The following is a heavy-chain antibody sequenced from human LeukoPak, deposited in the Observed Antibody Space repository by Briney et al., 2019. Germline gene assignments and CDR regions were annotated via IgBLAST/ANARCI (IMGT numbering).Heavy chain of an antibody. D-gene: IGHD2-2*01. Sequence: GGSLRLSCAASGSTFSSYAMSWVRQAPGKGLEWVSAISISGGSTYYADSVKGRFTISRDNSKNTLYLQMNSLRAEDTAVYYCAKEGYCSSTNCPPDYWGQGTLVTVSS. CDR2: ISISGGST. CDR3: AKEGYCSSTNCPPDY. J-gene: IGHJ4*02. CDR1: GSTFSSYA. V-gene: IGHV3-23*01.